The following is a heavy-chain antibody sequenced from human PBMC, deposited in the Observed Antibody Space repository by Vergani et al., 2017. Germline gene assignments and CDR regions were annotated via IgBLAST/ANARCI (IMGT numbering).Heavy chain of an antibody. CDR1: GFTVSNNY. CDR3: ARDRVDIVATTTYYYNYYGMDV. V-gene: IGHV3-53*04. D-gene: IGHD5-12*01. Sequence: EVQLVESGGGLVQPGGSLRLSCAASGFTVSNNYMSWVRQAPGKGLEWVSVIYSGGSTYYADSVKGRFTISRHNSKNTLYLQMNSLRAEDTAVYYCARDRVDIVATTTYYYNYYGMDVWGQGTTVTVSS. CDR2: IYSGGST. J-gene: IGHJ6*02.